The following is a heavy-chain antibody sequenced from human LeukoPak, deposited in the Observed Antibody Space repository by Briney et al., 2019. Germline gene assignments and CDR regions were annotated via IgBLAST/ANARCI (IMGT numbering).Heavy chain of an antibody. J-gene: IGHJ4*02. CDR2: LFDSVNT. CDR1: GGSISSHY. CDR3: ATIKRGSSFGYFDF. D-gene: IGHD5-18*01. Sequence: SETLSLTCTVSGGSISSHYWSWIRQPPGKGLEWIAYLFDSVNTKDNPSLQSRLTLSADTSKNQFSLRLSSVTAAVTAVYYCATIKRGSSFGYFDFWGQGIKVTVSS. V-gene: IGHV4-59*11.